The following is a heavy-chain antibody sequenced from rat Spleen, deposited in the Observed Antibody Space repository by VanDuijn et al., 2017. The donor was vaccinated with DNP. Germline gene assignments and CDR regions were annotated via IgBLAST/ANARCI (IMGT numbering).Heavy chain of an antibody. Sequence: EVQLVESGGGLVQPGRSLKLSCAASGFTFSDYYMAWVRQAPTKGLEWVAYISYDGGSTYYGDSVKGRFTISRDNAKSSLYLQMNSLKSEDTATYYCARHDTTVAHFYAMDAWGQGTSVTVSS. CDR1: GFTFSDYY. CDR2: ISYDGGST. D-gene: IGHD1-1*01. CDR3: ARHDTTVAHFYAMDA. J-gene: IGHJ4*01. V-gene: IGHV5-22*01.